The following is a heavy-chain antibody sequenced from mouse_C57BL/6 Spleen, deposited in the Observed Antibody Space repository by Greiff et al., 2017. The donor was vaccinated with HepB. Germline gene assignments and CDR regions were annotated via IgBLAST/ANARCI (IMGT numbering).Heavy chain of an antibody. CDR3: ARRGSDFAY. J-gene: IGHJ3*01. CDR2: IYPRSGNT. CDR1: GYTFTSYG. V-gene: IGHV1-81*01. Sequence: QVQLQQSGAELARPGASVKLSCKASGYTFTSYGISWVKQRTGQGLEWIGEIYPRSGNTYYNEKFKGKATLTADKSSSTAYMELRSLTSEDSAVYFCARRGSDFAYWGQGTLVTVSA.